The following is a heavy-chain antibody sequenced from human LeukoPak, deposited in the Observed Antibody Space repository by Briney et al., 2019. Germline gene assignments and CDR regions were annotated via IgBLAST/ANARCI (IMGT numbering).Heavy chain of an antibody. J-gene: IGHJ4*02. Sequence: ASVKVSCKASGYTFTSYYMHWVRQAPGQGLEWMGIINPSGGSTSYAQKFQGRVTMTRDMSTSTVYMELSSLRSEDTAVYYCARAGGYGSSRYGGFDYWGQGTLVTVSS. CDR2: INPSGGST. CDR3: ARAGGYGSSRYGGFDY. D-gene: IGHD6-13*01. V-gene: IGHV1-46*01. CDR1: GYTFTSYY.